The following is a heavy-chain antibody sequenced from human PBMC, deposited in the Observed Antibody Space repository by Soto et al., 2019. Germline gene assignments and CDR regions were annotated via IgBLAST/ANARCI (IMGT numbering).Heavy chain of an antibody. V-gene: IGHV4-39*07. CDR2: IYYSGST. J-gene: IGHJ6*02. D-gene: IGHD3-10*01. Sequence: SETLSLTCTVSGGSISSSSYYWGWIRQPPGKGLEWIGSIYYSGSTNYNPSLKSRVTISVDTSKKQFSLKLSSVTAADTAVYYCARDGAWFGELPFYGMDVWGQGTTVTVSS. CDR3: ARDGAWFGELPFYGMDV. CDR1: GGSISSSSYY.